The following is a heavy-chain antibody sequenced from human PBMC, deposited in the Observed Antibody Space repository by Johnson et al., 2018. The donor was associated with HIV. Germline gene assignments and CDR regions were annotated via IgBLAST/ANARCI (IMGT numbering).Heavy chain of an antibody. D-gene: IGHD3-22*01. J-gene: IGHJ3*02. CDR3: VRDWETDSSGYHDACDI. CDR2: ISYDGSNK. Sequence: QVQLVESGGGVVQPGRSLRLSCAASGFTFSSYAMHWVRQAPGKGLEWVAVISYDGSNKYYADSVKGRFTISRDNSKNTLYLQMNSLRAEDTAVYYCVRDWETDSSGYHDACDIWGQGTMVTVSS. CDR1: GFTFSSYA. V-gene: IGHV3-30*04.